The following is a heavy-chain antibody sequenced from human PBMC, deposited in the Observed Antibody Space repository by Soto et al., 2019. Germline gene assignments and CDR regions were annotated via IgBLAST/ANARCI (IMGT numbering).Heavy chain of an antibody. CDR2: INPNSGGT. CDR1: GYTFTGYY. Sequence: ASVKVSCKASGYTFTGYYMHWVRQAPGQGLEWMGWINPNSGGTNYAQKFQGWVTMTRDTSISTAYMELSRLRSDDTAVYYCARGYCSGGSCYGFDAFDIWGQGTMVTVSS. D-gene: IGHD2-15*01. V-gene: IGHV1-2*04. J-gene: IGHJ3*02. CDR3: ARGYCSGGSCYGFDAFDI.